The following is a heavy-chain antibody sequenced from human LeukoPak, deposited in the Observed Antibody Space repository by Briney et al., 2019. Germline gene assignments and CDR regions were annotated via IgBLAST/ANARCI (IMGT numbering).Heavy chain of an antibody. CDR2: IYYSSRWYN. V-gene: IGHV6-1*01. CDR3: ATHNWNHGMDV. D-gene: IGHD1-1*01. J-gene: IGHJ6*02. CDR1: GDSVSSNSGA. Sequence: SQTLSLTCAVSGDSVSSNSGAWNWIRQSPSRGLEWLGRIYYSSRWYNEYAASVKGRITINPDTSKNQFSLQLNSVTPEDTAVYYCATHNWNHGMDVWGQGTTVTVSS.